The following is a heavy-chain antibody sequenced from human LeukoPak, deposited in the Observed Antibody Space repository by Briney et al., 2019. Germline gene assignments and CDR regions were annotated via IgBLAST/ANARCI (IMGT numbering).Heavy chain of an antibody. CDR1: GFTFSSYS. J-gene: IGHJ4*02. V-gene: IGHV3-48*01. D-gene: IGHD5-18*01. Sequence: PGGSLRLSCAASGFTFSSYSMNWVRQAPGKGLEWVSYISSSSSTIYYADSVKGRFTISRDNAKNSLYLQMNSLRAEDTAVYYCARDVHTAMVTAYFDYWGQGTLVTVSS. CDR3: ARDVHTAMVTAYFDY. CDR2: ISSSSSTI.